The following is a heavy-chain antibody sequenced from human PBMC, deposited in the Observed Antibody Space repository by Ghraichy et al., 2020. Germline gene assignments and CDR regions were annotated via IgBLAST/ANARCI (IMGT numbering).Heavy chain of an antibody. CDR3: ARGVNWLDP. CDR2: ITTKSGNT. CDR1: GYSFISYG. Sequence: ASVKVSCKASGYSFISYGITWVRQAPGQGLEWMGWITTKSGNTQYAQKFQGRVIMTTETSTDKAYMELRSLRFDDTAIYYCARGVNWLDPWGQGTLVTVSS. V-gene: IGHV1-18*01. J-gene: IGHJ5*02.